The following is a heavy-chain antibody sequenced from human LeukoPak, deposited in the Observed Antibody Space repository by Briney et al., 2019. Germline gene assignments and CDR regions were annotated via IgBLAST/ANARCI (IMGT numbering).Heavy chain of an antibody. D-gene: IGHD6-13*01. CDR2: ISGSGGST. Sequence: GGSLRLSCTTSGFTFFGYSMNWVRQTPGKGLEGVSAISGSGGSTYCAYSVRGRFTISRDNFKNTLCLQMDSLRAEDTAVYYCAPQGDPKSLRDYSSSWSRGYFCESWGQGTQVTVSS. J-gene: IGHJ4*02. V-gene: IGHV3-23*01. CDR3: APQGDPKSLRDYSSSWSRGYFCES. CDR1: GFTFFGYS.